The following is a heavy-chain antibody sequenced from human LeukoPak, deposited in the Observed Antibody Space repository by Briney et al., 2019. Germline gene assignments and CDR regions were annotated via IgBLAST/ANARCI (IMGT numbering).Heavy chain of an antibody. V-gene: IGHV4-38-2*02. D-gene: IGHD6-19*01. J-gene: IGHJ4*02. CDR2: IYHSGST. CDR3: ARVEWLVGYFDY. CDR1: GGSISRDY. Sequence: SETLSLTCTVSGGSISRDYWSWIRQPPGKGLEWIGSIYHSGSTYYNPSLKSRVTISVDTSKNQFSLKLSSVTAADTAVYYCARVEWLVGYFDYWGQGTLVTVSS.